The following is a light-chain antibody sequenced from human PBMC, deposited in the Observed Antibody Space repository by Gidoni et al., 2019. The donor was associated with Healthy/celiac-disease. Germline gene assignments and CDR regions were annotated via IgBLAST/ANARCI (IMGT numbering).Light chain of an antibody. CDR2: AAS. CDR3: QKDNSAPAT. CDR1: QGISNY. J-gene: IGKJ5*01. V-gene: IGKV1-27*01. Sequence: DIQMTQSPSSLSASVGDRVTIPCRAGQGISNYLAWYQQKPGKVPKLLIYAASTLQSGVPSRLSGSGSGTDFTLTISSMQPEDVATYYCQKDNSAPATFGQGTRLEIK.